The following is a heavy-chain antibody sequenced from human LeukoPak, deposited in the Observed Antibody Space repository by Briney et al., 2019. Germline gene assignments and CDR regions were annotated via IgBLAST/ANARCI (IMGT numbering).Heavy chain of an antibody. Sequence: PSETLSLTCTVSGGSISSGDYYWSWIRQPPGKGLEWIGYIYYSGSTYYNPSLKSRVTISVDTSKSQFSLKLSSVTAADTAVYYCARVFTQDVGFWSGYSNWNYYYYMDVWGKGTTVTVSS. J-gene: IGHJ6*03. V-gene: IGHV4-30-4*08. CDR2: IYYSGST. CDR1: GGSISSGDYY. D-gene: IGHD3-3*01. CDR3: ARVFTQDVGFWSGYSNWNYYYYMDV.